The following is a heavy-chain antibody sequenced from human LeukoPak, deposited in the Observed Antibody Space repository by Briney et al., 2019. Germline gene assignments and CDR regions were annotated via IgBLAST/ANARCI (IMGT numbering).Heavy chain of an antibody. Sequence: GASVKVSCKASGYTFTSYDINWVRQATGQGLEWMGWMNPNSGNTGYAQKFQGRVTMTRNTSIGTAYMELSSLRSEDTAVYYCARSMPPYGYYYYGMDVWGQGTTVTVSS. CDR1: GYTFTSYD. V-gene: IGHV1-8*01. J-gene: IGHJ6*02. CDR3: ARSMPPYGYYYYGMDV. D-gene: IGHD2-2*01. CDR2: MNPNSGNT.